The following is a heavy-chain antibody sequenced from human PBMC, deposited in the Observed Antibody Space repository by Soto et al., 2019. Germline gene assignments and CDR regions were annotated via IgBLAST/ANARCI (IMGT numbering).Heavy chain of an antibody. V-gene: IGHV1-69*01. CDR1: GGTFSSYA. D-gene: IGHD5-18*01. CDR2: IIPIFGTA. CDR3: ARVDTAMVRGERYGMDV. Sequence: QVQLVQSGAEVKKPGSSVKVSCKASGGTFSSYAISWVRQAPGQGLEWMGGIIPIFGTANYAQKFQGRVTITADESTSTAYMELSSLRSDDTAVYYCARVDTAMVRGERYGMDVWGQGTTVTVSS. J-gene: IGHJ6*02.